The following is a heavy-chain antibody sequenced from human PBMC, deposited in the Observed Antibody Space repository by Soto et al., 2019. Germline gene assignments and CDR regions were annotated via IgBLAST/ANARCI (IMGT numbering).Heavy chain of an antibody. D-gene: IGHD2-21*02. CDR1: GDSISSRSYY. CDR3: ARQRTSVVTKAYFDV. Sequence: NPSETLSLTCTVTGDSISSRSYYWVWIRQPPGKGLEWIGSIYYSGSTYNNPSLRSRVSMSIDTSKDQFSLKLKSVTAADTALYFCARQRTSVVTKAYFDVWGPGSLVTVSS. V-gene: IGHV4-39*01. CDR2: IYYSGST. J-gene: IGHJ4*02.